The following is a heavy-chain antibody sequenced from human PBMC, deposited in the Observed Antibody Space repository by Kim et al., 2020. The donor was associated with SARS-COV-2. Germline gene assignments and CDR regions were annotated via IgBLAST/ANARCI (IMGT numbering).Heavy chain of an antibody. CDR2: IRWDGENI. V-gene: IGHV3-43D*03. CDR3: AKELVARESVVRAVTRTEGADC. Sequence: GGSLRLSCAASGFNFDDYAMHWVRQAPGEGLEWLSVIRWDGENIYYAASVEGRFTISRDNSKNSLSLQMNNLRPDDTALYYCAKELVARESVVRAVTRTEGADCWGQGTLVTVAS. J-gene: IGHJ4*02. CDR1: GFNFDDYA. D-gene: IGHD3-10*01.